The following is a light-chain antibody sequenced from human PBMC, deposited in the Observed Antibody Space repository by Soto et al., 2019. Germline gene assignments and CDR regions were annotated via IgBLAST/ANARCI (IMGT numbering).Light chain of an antibody. Sequence: EIVLTQSPGTLSLSPGERATLSRRASQSGTSSYLAGYQQKPGQTPRLLMYGVSSKATGIPDRVSGSGSGTDFTLTISRLEPEDFAVYYCHQYGSSPFTFGPGTKVDI. CDR2: GVS. J-gene: IGKJ3*01. V-gene: IGKV3-20*01. CDR1: QSGTSSY. CDR3: HQYGSSPFT.